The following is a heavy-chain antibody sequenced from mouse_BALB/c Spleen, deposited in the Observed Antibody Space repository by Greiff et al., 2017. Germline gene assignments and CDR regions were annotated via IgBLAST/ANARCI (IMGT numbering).Heavy chain of an antibody. CDR3: ARNYYYGSRYYFDY. V-gene: IGHV2-2-1*01. Sequence: QVQLQQSGPGLVAPSQSLSITCTVSGFSLTSYGVSWVRQPPGKGLEWLGVIWSGVHTDYNAAFISRLSISKDNSKSQVFFKMNSLQADDTAIYYCARNYYYGSRYYFDYWGQGTTLTVSS. CDR1: GFSLTSYG. D-gene: IGHD1-1*01. CDR2: IWSGVHT. J-gene: IGHJ2*01.